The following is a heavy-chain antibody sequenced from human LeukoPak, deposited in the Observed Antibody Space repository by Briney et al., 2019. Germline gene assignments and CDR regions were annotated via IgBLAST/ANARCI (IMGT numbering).Heavy chain of an antibody. V-gene: IGHV4-59*08. CDR3: ARTGGASGGF. Sequence: SETLSLTCTVSGGSISGYYWSWSRQPPGKGLEWIGYIYYSGSTSYNPSLKSRVTISVDTSKNQFSLKLSSVTAADTATYSSARTGGASGGFWGQGTLVTVSS. CDR2: IYYSGST. CDR1: GGSISGYY. D-gene: IGHD2-21*01. J-gene: IGHJ4*02.